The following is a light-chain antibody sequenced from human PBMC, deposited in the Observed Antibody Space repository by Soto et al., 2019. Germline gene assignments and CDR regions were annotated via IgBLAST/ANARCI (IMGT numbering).Light chain of an antibody. Sequence: EIVMTQTPATLSVSPGEGATLSCRASQSLSSSLAWYQQKPGQAPRLLIYGASTRATGIPARFSGSGSGTEFTLTISSLQSEDFAVYYCQQYKNWPPITFGQGTRLEIK. CDR1: QSLSSS. J-gene: IGKJ5*01. CDR3: QQYKNWPPIT. CDR2: GAS. V-gene: IGKV3-15*01.